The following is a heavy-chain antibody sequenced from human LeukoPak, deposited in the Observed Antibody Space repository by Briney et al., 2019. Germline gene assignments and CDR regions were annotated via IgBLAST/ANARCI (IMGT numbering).Heavy chain of an antibody. CDR2: IYTSGST. CDR3: ARLSSRSSSRPLDY. Sequence: SETLSLTCTVSGGSISSYYWSWIRQPAGKGLEWIGRIYTSGSTNYNPSLKSRVTMSVDTSKNQFSLKLSSVTAADTAVYYCARLSSRSSSRPLDYWGQGTLVTVSS. J-gene: IGHJ4*02. CDR1: GGSISSYY. D-gene: IGHD6-6*01. V-gene: IGHV4-4*07.